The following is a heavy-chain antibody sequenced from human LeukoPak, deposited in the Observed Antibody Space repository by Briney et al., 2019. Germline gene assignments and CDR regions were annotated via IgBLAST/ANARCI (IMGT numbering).Heavy chain of an antibody. CDR3: ARATSGWYYYYYGMDV. CDR1: AFTFSNYW. V-gene: IGHV3-7*01. Sequence: GGSLRLSCAASAFTFSNYWMSWVRQAPGKGLEWVANIKQDGSEKYYVDSVKGRFTISRDNAKNSLYLQMNSLRAEDTAVYYCARATSGWYYYYYGMDVWGQGTTVTVSS. D-gene: IGHD6-19*01. CDR2: IKQDGSEK. J-gene: IGHJ6*02.